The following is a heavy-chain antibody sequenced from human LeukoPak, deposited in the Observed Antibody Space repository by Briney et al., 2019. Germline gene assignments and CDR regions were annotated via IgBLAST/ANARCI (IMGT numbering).Heavy chain of an antibody. V-gene: IGHV3-23*01. J-gene: IGHJ4*02. CDR2: FYETDKT. CDR3: AKRGAGSGGLHF. D-gene: IGHD6-19*01. Sequence: GGSLRLSCAASGFTFSIYAMTWVRQAPGKGLEWVSTFYETDKTDYADSVKGRFTISGDTSKNMLYLQMNSLRAEDTAIYYCAKRGAGSGGLHFWGQGTLVTVSS. CDR1: GFTFSIYA.